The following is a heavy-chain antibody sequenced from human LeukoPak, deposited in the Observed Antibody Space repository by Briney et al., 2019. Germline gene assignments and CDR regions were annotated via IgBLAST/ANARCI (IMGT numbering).Heavy chain of an antibody. J-gene: IGHJ4*02. Sequence: GGSLRLSCAASRFTFSVYGMHWVRQAPGKGLEWVAVMWYDGSKEYYADSVKGRSTISRDTSTNMLYLQMNSLRAEDTAVYYCARELGSGTFDYWGQGTLVTVSS. D-gene: IGHD6-19*01. CDR1: RFTFSVYG. CDR2: MWYDGSKE. V-gene: IGHV3-33*01. CDR3: ARELGSGTFDY.